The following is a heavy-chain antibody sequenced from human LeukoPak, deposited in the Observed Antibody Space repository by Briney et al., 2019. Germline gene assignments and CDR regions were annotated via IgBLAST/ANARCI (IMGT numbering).Heavy chain of an antibody. J-gene: IGHJ6*02. CDR3: ARDVGTTPHYYYYGMDV. D-gene: IGHD1-7*01. CDR1: GYTFTSYG. V-gene: IGHV1-18*01. CDR2: ISAYNGNT. Sequence: ASVKVSCKASGYTFTSYGISWVRQAPGQGLEWMGWISAYNGNTNYAQKLQGRVTMTTDTSTGTAYMELRSLRSDDTAVYYCARDVGTTPHYYYYGMDVWGQGTTVTVSS.